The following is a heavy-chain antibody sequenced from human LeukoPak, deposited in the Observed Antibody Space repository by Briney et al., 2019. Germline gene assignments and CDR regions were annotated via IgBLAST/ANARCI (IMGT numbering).Heavy chain of an antibody. CDR2: IDPNSGGT. CDR1: GYILSDYY. J-gene: IGHJ6*02. V-gene: IGHV1-2*02. CDR3: ARSRRPFYYYGMHV. Sequence: ASVKVSCKASGYILSDYYVQWVRQPPGQGLEWMGWIDPNSGGTHHAPNFQGRATMTRDSAISTVYLDLRRLTSDDTAIYYCARSRRPFYYYGMHVWGLGTSVTVSS.